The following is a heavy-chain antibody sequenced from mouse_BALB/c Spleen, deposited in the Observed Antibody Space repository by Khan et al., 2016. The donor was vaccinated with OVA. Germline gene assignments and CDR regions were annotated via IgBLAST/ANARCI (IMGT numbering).Heavy chain of an antibody. Sequence: QLLGPGLVKPSQSLSLTCTVTGYSITSGYAWNWIRQFPGNKLEWMGYISYSGSTSYNPSLRSRISITRDTSKNQFFLQLNSVTTEDTATYYCARKNYYGYAMDYWGQGPSVTVSS. V-gene: IGHV3-2*02. CDR3: ARKNYYGYAMDY. J-gene: IGHJ4*01. CDR1: GYSITSGYA. D-gene: IGHD1-1*01. CDR2: ISYSGST.